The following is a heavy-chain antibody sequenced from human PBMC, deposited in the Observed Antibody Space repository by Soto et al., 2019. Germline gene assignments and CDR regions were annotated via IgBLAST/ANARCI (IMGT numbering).Heavy chain of an antibody. V-gene: IGHV3-23*01. CDR1: GFSFSRYA. J-gene: IGHJ4*02. Sequence: GGSLRLSCVASGFSFSRYAMSWVRQAPGKGLEWVSVISSSDGSTYYADSVKGRFTISRDNSKNTLYLQMNSLRDEDTAVYYCAIDRERDACYEDYWGKGTLVTVSS. D-gene: IGHD2-15*01. CDR3: AIDRERDACYEDY. CDR2: ISSSDGST.